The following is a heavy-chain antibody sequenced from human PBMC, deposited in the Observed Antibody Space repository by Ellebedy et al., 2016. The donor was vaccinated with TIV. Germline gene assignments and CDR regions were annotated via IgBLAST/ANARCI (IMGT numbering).Heavy chain of an antibody. J-gene: IGHJ6*02. V-gene: IGHV3-30*04. Sequence: GESLKISCAASGFTFSSYAMHWVRQAPGKGLEWVAVISYDGSNKYYADSVKGRFTISRDNSKNTLYLQMNSLRAEDTAVYYCARHLEMATITYYYYYGMDVWGQGTTVTVSS. CDR2: ISYDGSNK. D-gene: IGHD5-24*01. CDR1: GFTFSSYA. CDR3: ARHLEMATITYYYYYGMDV.